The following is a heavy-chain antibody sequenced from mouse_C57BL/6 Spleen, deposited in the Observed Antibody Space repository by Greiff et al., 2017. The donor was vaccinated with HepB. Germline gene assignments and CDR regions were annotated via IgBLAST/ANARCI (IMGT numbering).Heavy chain of an antibody. Sequence: VQLQQSGPELVKPGASVKISCKASGYAFSSSWMNWVKQRPGKGLEWIGRIYPGDGDTNYNGKFKGKATLTADTSSSTAYMQLSSLTSEDSAVCFCARDYHCPMDYWGQGTTVTVSS. CDR2: IYPGDGDT. CDR3: ARDYHCPMDY. V-gene: IGHV1-82*01. D-gene: IGHD2-4*01. CDR1: GYAFSSSW. J-gene: IGHJ4*01.